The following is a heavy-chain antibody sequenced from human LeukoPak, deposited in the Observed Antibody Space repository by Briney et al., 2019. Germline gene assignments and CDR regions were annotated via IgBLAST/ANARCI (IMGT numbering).Heavy chain of an antibody. CDR2: IRNDGSHK. Sequence: GTSLRLSCVVSGFNFDNYGMHWVRQAPGKGLEWVAFIRNDGSHKTYGDSVKGRFTISRDNAKNSLYLQMNSLRAEDTAVYYCARVMSSERSFDYWGQGTLVTVSS. D-gene: IGHD3-16*01. J-gene: IGHJ4*02. V-gene: IGHV3-30*19. CDR1: GFNFDNYG. CDR3: ARVMSSERSFDY.